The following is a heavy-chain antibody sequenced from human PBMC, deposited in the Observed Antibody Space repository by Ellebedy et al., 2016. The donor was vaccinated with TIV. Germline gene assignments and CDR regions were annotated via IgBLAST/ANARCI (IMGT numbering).Heavy chain of an antibody. CDR3: AREENTAMQPYFDY. CDR1: GGSISSYY. Sequence: MPSETLSLTCAVSGGSISSYYWSWIRQPAGKGLEWIGRIYSSGSTNYNASLQSRVTMSVDTSKNQFSLKLTSVTAADTAVYYCAREENTAMQPYFDYWGQGALVTVSS. D-gene: IGHD5-18*01. J-gene: IGHJ4*02. CDR2: IYSSGST. V-gene: IGHV4-4*07.